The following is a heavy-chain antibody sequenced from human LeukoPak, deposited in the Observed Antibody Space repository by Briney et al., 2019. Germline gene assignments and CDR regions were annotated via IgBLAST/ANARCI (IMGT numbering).Heavy chain of an antibody. CDR1: GFTFSSYS. CDR3: AGADGYNHAFDI. D-gene: IGHD5-24*01. Sequence: PGGSLRLSCAASGFTFSSYSMNWVRQAPGKGLEWVSSISSSSSYIYYADSVKGRFTISRDNAKNSLYLQMNSLRAEDTAVYYCAGADGYNHAFDIWGQGTMVTVSS. J-gene: IGHJ3*02. CDR2: ISSSSSYI. V-gene: IGHV3-21*01.